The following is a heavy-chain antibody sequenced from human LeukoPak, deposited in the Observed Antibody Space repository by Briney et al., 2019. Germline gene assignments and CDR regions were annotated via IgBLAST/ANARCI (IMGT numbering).Heavy chain of an antibody. CDR1: GGSVSSGSYY. D-gene: IGHD6-13*01. V-gene: IGHV4-61*01. CDR2: IYYSGST. CDR3: ARRNVYSSSWDYFDY. J-gene: IGHJ4*02. Sequence: MSSETLSLTCTVSGGSVSSGSYYWSWIRQPPGKGLEWIGYIYYSGSTNYNPSLKSRVTISVDTSKNQFSLKLSSVTAADTAVYYCARRNVYSSSWDYFDYWGQGTLVTVSS.